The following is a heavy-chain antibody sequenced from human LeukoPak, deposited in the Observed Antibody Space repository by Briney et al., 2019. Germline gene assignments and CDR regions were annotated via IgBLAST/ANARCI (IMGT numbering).Heavy chain of an antibody. D-gene: IGHD3-10*01. V-gene: IGHV1-2*06. CDR3: ARKVAGSYLEEYFDY. J-gene: IGHJ4*02. CDR1: GYTFTGYY. Sequence: ASVKVSCKAAGYTFTGYYMHWVRQAPGQGLEWMGRINPNSGGTNYAQKFQGRVTMTRDTSTSTAYMELSRLRSDDTAVYYCARKVAGSYLEEYFDYWGQGTLVTVSS. CDR2: INPNSGGT.